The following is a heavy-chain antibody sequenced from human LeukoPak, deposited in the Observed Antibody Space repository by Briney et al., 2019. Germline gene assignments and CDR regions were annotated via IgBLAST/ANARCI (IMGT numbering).Heavy chain of an antibody. V-gene: IGHV1-69*04. Sequence: SVKVSCKASGGTFSSYAISWVRQAPGQGLEWMGRIIPILGIANYAQKFQGRVTITADKSTSTAYMELSSLRSEDTAVYYCARRWELPQDYYYYGMDVWGQGTTVTVSS. CDR3: ARRWELPQDYYYYGMDV. CDR2: IIPILGIA. J-gene: IGHJ6*02. D-gene: IGHD1-26*01. CDR1: GGTFSSYA.